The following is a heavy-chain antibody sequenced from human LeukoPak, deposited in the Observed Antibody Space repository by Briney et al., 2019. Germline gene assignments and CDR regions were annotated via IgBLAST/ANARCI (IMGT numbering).Heavy chain of an antibody. CDR1: GFTFSGYA. CDR2: IGGSDTST. Sequence: GGSLRLSCAASGFTFSGYAMSWVGQAPGKGLEWVSSIGGSDTSTYYADSVKGRFTISRDNSKNTLYLQMNGLRAEDTAVYYCAKGITPSSYTALDYWGQGTLVTVSS. D-gene: IGHD3-16*01. CDR3: AKGITPSSYTALDY. V-gene: IGHV3-23*01. J-gene: IGHJ4*02.